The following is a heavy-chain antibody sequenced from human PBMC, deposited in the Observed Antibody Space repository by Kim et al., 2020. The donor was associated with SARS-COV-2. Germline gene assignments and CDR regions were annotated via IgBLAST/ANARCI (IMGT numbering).Heavy chain of an antibody. CDR2: IKPDGSEQ. Sequence: GGSLRLSCAVSGFTLSRYWMNWVRQAPGKGLEWLANIKPDGSEQYYATSVKGRFTISRDNAKNSLNLQINSLRVEDTAVYYCASCSPHCFDRWGRGTLVTVSS. V-gene: IGHV3-7*01. J-gene: IGHJ2*01. D-gene: IGHD2-15*01. CDR1: GFTLSRYW. CDR3: ASCSPHCFDR.